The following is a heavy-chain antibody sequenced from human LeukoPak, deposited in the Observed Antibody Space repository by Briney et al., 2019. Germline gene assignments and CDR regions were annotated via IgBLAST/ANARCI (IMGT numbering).Heavy chain of an antibody. J-gene: IGHJ4*02. D-gene: IGHD6-13*01. CDR3: ARVRSSSWFDY. CDR2: ISSDGTST. Sequence: GGSLRLSCSASGFTFSSSSMHWVRRAPGKGLVWVSRISSDGTSTNYADSVKGRFIISRDNAKNTLYLQMNSLRAEATAVYFCARVRSSSWFDYWGQGTLVAVSS. CDR1: GFTFSSSS. V-gene: IGHV3-74*01.